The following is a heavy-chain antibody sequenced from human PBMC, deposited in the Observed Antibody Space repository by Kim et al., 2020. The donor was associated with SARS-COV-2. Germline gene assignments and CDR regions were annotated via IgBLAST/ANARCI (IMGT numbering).Heavy chain of an antibody. CDR2: IKQDGSEK. D-gene: IGHD1-26*01. Sequence: GGSLRLFCAASGFTFSNNWMSWVRQAPGKGLEWVANIKQDGSEKYFVDSVKGRFIISRDNAEKSVYLQMNSLRAEDTGIYYCARGSGSNWDEYFQQWGQGTLAIVSS. J-gene: IGHJ1*01. V-gene: IGHV3-7*01. CDR1: GFTFSNNW. CDR3: ARGSGSNWDEYFQQ.